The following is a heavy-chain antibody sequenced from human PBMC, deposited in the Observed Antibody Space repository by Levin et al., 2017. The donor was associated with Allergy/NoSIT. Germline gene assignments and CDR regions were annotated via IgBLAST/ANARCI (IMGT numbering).Heavy chain of an antibody. CDR2: IYPGDSNT. CDR1: GYTFGSYW. Sequence: GESLKISCKASGYTFGSYWIGWVRQVPGKGLEWMGIIYPGDSNTRYSPSFQGQVTISADKSTTTAYLQWSSLKASDTAMYYCHVNFGVAAAGGEFDFWGQGTLVTVSS. V-gene: IGHV5-51*01. J-gene: IGHJ4*02. CDR3: HVNFGVAAAGGEFDF. D-gene: IGHD6-13*01.